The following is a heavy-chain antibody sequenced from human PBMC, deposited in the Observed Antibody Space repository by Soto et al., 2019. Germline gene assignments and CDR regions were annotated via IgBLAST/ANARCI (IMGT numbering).Heavy chain of an antibody. J-gene: IGHJ6*02. CDR3: ASTAVSRSYYYYGMDV. V-gene: IGHV4-59*01. CDR1: GGSISSYY. D-gene: IGHD4-4*01. CDR2: IYYSGST. Sequence: QVQLQESGPGLVKPSETLSLTCTVSGGSISSYYWSWIRQPPGKGLEWIGYIYYSGSTNYNPSLKGRVTISVDTSKNQFSLKLSYVTAADTAVYYCASTAVSRSYYYYGMDVWGQGTTVTVS.